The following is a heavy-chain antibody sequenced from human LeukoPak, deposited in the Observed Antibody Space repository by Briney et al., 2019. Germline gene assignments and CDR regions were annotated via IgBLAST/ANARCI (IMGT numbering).Heavy chain of an antibody. D-gene: IGHD3-22*01. CDR3: ARDDKDYYDSSGYHRGSWFDP. V-gene: IGHV4-4*07. J-gene: IGHJ5*02. Sequence: SETLSLTCTVSGGSISSYYWSWFRQPAGKGLEWIGRIYTSGSTNYNPSLKSRVTMSVDTSKNQFSLKLSSVTAADTAVYYCARDDKDYYDSSGYHRGSWFDPWGQGTLVTVSS. CDR2: IYTSGST. CDR1: GGSISSYY.